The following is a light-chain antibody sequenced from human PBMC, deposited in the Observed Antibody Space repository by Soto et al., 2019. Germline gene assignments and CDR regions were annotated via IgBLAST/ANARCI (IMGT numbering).Light chain of an antibody. CDR3: QSYDSSLSAVV. CDR1: SSNIGAGYD. V-gene: IGLV1-40*01. Sequence: QSVLTQPPSVSGAPGQRVTISCTGSSSNIGAGYDVHWYQQLPGTAPKLLIYGNSTRPAGVPHRCSGSKSGTSASLAITGLQAEDEAYYCCQSYDSSLSAVVFGGGTKLTVL. CDR2: GNS. J-gene: IGLJ2*01.